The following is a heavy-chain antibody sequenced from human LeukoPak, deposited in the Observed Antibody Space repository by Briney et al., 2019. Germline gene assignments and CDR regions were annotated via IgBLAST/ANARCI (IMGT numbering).Heavy chain of an antibody. CDR3: AREGGLAYCGGDCYSGAFDI. J-gene: IGHJ3*02. V-gene: IGHV1-69*13. D-gene: IGHD2-21*02. CDR1: GGTFSSYA. Sequence: GASVKVSCKASGGTFSSYAISWVRQAPGQGLEWMGGITPIFGTANYAQKFQGRVTITADESTSTAYMELSSLRSEDTAVYYCAREGGLAYCGGDCYSGAFDIWGQGTMVTVSS. CDR2: ITPIFGTA.